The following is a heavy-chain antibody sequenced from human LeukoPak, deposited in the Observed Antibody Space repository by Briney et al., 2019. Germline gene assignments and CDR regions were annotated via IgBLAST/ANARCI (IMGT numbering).Heavy chain of an antibody. CDR3: AREGLRVVVTAIYLDV. V-gene: IGHV3-23*01. CDR1: GFTFSSYA. J-gene: IGHJ6*03. Sequence: GGSLRLSCAASGFTFSSYAMSWVRQAPGKGLEWVSAISHTAYTTYYADSVKGRFTISRDNSKNTLYLQMGSLRAEDMAVYYCAREGLRVVVTAIYLDVWGKGTTVTVS. CDR2: ISHTAYTT. D-gene: IGHD2-21*02.